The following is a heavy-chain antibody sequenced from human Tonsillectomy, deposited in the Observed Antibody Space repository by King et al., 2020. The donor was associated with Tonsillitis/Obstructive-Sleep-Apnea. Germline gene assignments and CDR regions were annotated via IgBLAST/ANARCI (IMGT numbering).Heavy chain of an antibody. J-gene: IGHJ4*02. CDR3: AKDSSGVLVVVPGARY. CDR2: ISGSGGST. V-gene: IGHV3-23*04. Sequence: GQLVQSGGGLVQPGGSLRLSCAASGFTFSSYAMSWVRQAPGKGLEWVSAISGSGGSTYYADSVKGRFTIYRNNSKNTLYLQMNSLRDDDTAVYYCAKDSSGVLVVVPGARYWGQGTLVTVSS. CDR1: GFTFSSYA. D-gene: IGHD2-2*01.